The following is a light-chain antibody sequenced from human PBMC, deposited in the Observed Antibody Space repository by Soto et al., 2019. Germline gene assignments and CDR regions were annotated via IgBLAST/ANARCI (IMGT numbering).Light chain of an antibody. CDR2: DVS. CDR3: SSYTSSSLYV. J-gene: IGLJ1*01. CDR1: SSDVGGYNY. V-gene: IGLV2-14*01. Sequence: QSALTQPASVSGSPGQSITISCTGTSSDVGGYNYVSWYQQHPGKAPKLMIYDVSNRPSGFSNRFSGSKSGNTASLTISGLQAEDEADYYCSSYTSSSLYVFGTGTKVTV.